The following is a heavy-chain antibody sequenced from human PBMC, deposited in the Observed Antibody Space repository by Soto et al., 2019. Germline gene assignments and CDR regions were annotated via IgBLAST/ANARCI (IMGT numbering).Heavy chain of an antibody. V-gene: IGHV5-51*01. CDR3: ARDLRRGSSWNLYYYGMDV. J-gene: IGHJ6*02. Sequence: NVAEYNFTDHCGRRVRQKTGKGLEWVGIIYPGDSDTRCSPSFQGQVTISADKSISTAYLQWSSLKASDTAVYYCARDLRRGSSWNLYYYGMDVWGQGTTVTVSS. CDR2: IYPGDSDT. CDR1: EYNFTDHC. D-gene: IGHD6-13*01.